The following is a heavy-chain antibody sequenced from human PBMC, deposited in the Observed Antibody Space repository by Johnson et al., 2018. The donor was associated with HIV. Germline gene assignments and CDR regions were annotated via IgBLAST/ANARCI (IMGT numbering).Heavy chain of an antibody. Sequence: QVQLVESGGGVVQPGRSLRLSCAASGFTFSSYGMHWVRQAPGKGLEWVAVISYDGPNKYYADSVKGRFTISRENAKNSLYLQMNSLRAGDTAVYYCARGGWANDAFDIWGQGTMVTVSS. J-gene: IGHJ3*02. D-gene: IGHD6-19*01. CDR2: ISYDGPNK. CDR1: GFTFSSYG. CDR3: ARGGWANDAFDI. V-gene: IGHV3-30*03.